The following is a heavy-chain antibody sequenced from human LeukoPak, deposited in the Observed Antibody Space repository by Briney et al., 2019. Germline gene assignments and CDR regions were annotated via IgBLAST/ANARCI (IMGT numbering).Heavy chain of an antibody. CDR2: IKSKTDGGTR. CDR1: GFNFRNAW. J-gene: IGHJ6*02. V-gene: IGHV3-15*01. CDR3: TTNSGVWSNFYYYYGMDV. Sequence: PGGSLRLSCEASGFNFRNAWMSWVRQAPGKGLEWVGLIKSKTDGGTRDYAAPVKGRFTISRDDSKNTLYLQIHSLKIEDSAIYYCTTNSGVWSNFYYYYGMDVWGQGTTVTVSS. D-gene: IGHD6-19*01.